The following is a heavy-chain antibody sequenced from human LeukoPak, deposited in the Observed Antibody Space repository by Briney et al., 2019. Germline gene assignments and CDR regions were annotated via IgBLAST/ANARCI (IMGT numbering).Heavy chain of an antibody. CDR2: ISGSGGST. CDR1: GFTFSSYA. V-gene: IGHV3-23*01. CDR3: AKDSSSSWYYFDY. D-gene: IGHD6-13*01. J-gene: IGHJ4*02. Sequence: PGGSLRLSCAASGFTFSSYAMSWVRQAPGKGLEWVSAISGSGGSTYYADSVNGRFTISRDNSKNTLYLQMNSLRAEDTAVYYCAKDSSSSWYYFDYWGQGTLVTVSS.